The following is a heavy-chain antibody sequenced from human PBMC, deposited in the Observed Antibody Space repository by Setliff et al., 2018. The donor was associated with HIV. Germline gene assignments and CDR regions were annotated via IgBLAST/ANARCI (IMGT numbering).Heavy chain of an antibody. CDR3: ARGFYGDYYFDY. V-gene: IGHV5-10-1*01. J-gene: IGHJ4*02. CDR2: IDPSNSNT. CDR1: GYSFTSYW. Sequence: PGESLKISCKGSGYSFTSYWISWVRQMPGKGLEWMGRIDPSNSNTNYSPSFQGHVTISADKSISTAYLQWGSLKASDTAMYYCARGFYGDYYFDYWGQGTLVTVSS. D-gene: IGHD4-17*01.